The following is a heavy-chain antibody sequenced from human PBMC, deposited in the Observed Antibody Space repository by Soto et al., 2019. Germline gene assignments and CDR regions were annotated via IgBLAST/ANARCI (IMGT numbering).Heavy chain of an antibody. CDR3: AKSLSAIQGDS. V-gene: IGHV3-7*05. CDR2: IKQDGSEI. CDR1: GFTFSSYW. D-gene: IGHD2-2*01. J-gene: IGHJ4*02. Sequence: GGSLRLSCASSGFTFSSYWMSWVRQGPGKGPEWVANIKQDGSEIYYVDSVKGRFTISRDNAKSSLYLQMTSLRAEDTAVYHCAKSLSAIQGDSWRQGTLVPVSS.